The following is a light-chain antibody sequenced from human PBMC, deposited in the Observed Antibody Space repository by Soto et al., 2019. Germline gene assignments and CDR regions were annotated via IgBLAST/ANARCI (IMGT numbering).Light chain of an antibody. V-gene: IGKV1-39*01. CDR2: AAS. J-gene: IGKJ3*01. CDR1: QSISNY. CDR3: QQSYSTPLT. Sequence: DIPMTQSPSSLSASVGDRVTITCRASQSISNYLNWYQQRPGKAPKLLIYAASSLQSGVPSRFSGSESGTDFTLTISSLQPEDFATYYCQQSYSTPLTFGPGNRVDIK.